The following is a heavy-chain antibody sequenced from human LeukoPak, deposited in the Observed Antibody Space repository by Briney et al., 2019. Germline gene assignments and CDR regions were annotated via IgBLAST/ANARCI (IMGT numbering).Heavy chain of an antibody. CDR3: VRDLGGRSGH. CDR1: EFTFSSYS. D-gene: IGHD1-26*01. V-gene: IGHV3-48*01. CDR2: ITNSGNSK. Sequence: PGGSLRLSCAASEFTFSSYSMNWVRQAPGKGLEWVSYITNSGNSKSYADSVKGRFTISRDNTKNSLYLQMNGLRAEDTAVYYCVRDLGGRSGHWGQGTLVTVSS. J-gene: IGHJ4*02.